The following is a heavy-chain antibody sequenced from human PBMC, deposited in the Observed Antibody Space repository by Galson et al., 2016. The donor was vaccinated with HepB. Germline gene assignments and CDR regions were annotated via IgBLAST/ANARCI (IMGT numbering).Heavy chain of an antibody. CDR1: GFTFSSYA. J-gene: IGHJ3*02. Sequence: SLRLSCAASGFTFSSYAISWVRQAPEKGLEWVSAISDSGHRTHYADSVKGRFTISRDNSKNTLYLQMNSLRAEDTAVYFCAKKGLGDRTSGWADAFDIWGQGTMVTVSS. D-gene: IGHD6-19*01. CDR3: AKKGLGDRTSGWADAFDI. CDR2: ISDSGHRT. V-gene: IGHV3-23*01.